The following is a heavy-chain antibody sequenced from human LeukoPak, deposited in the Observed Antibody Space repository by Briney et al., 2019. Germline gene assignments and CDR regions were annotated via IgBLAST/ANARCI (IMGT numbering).Heavy chain of an antibody. CDR2: ISHSGSV. CDR1: GGSVSNYY. J-gene: IGHJ4*02. V-gene: IGHV4-59*02. Sequence: SETLSLTCTVSGGSVSNYYWSWIRQSPGKGLEWIGYISHSGSVNYNPSLKSRVTMSVDTSKNHFSLKLSSVTAADTAVYYCARVKGREGSTVIIDYWGQGTLVTVSS. CDR3: ARVKGREGSTVIIDY. D-gene: IGHD3-10*01.